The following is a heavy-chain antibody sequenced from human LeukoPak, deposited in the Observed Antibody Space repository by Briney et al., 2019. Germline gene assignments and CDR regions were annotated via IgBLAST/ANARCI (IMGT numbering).Heavy chain of an antibody. CDR1: GFTVSSNY. D-gene: IGHD3-10*01. J-gene: IGHJ3*02. CDR2: IYSGGST. CDR3: AKQPVLLWFGESDAFDI. V-gene: IGHV3-66*04. Sequence: GGSLRLSCAASGFTVSSNYMSWVRQAPGKGLEWVSVIYSGGSTYYADSVKGRFTISRDNSKNTLYLQMNSLRAEDTAVYYCAKQPVLLWFGESDAFDIWGQGTMVTVSS.